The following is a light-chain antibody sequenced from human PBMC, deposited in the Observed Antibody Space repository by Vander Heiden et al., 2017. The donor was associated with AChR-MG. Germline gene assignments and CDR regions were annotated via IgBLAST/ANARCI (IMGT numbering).Light chain of an antibody. Sequence: SYELTQPPSVSVSPGQTARISCSGDKLVNKYVCWYQQKPGQSPVRVIYQDRKRPSGIPERFSGSNSGNTATLTISGTQAMDEAYYYCQTWDSRAVVFGGGTKLTVL. J-gene: IGLJ2*01. CDR1: KLVNKY. V-gene: IGLV3-1*01. CDR2: QDR. CDR3: QTWDSRAVV.